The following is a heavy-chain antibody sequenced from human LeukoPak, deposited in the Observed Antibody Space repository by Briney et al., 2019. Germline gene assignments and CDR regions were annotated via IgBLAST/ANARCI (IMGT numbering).Heavy chain of an antibody. Sequence: PSETLSLTCAVYGGSFSGYYWSWIRQPPGKGLEWIGEINHSGSTNYNPSLKSRVTISVDTSKNQFSLKLSSVTAADTAVYYCARGGWFITIFGVAPGRWFDPWGQGTLVTVSS. CDR1: GGSFSGYY. D-gene: IGHD3-3*01. J-gene: IGHJ5*02. CDR2: INHSGST. V-gene: IGHV4-34*01. CDR3: ARGGWFITIFGVAPGRWFDP.